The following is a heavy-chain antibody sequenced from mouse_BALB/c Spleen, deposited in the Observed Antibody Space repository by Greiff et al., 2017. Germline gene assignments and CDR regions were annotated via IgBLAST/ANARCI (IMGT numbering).Heavy chain of an antibody. CDR1: GYSITSDYA. D-gene: IGHD2-4*01. J-gene: IGHJ1*01. V-gene: IGHV3-2*02. CDR3: ASGAYEYDVGYFDV. CDR2: ISYSGST. Sequence: EVQLQESGPGLVKPSQSLSLTCTVTGYSITSDYAWNWIRQFPGNKLEWMGYISYSGSTSYNPSLKSRISITRDTSKNQFFLQLNSVTTEDTATYYCASGAYEYDVGYFDVWGAGTTVTVSS.